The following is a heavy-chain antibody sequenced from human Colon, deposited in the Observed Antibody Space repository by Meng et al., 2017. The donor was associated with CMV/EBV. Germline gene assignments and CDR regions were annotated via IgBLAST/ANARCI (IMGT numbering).Heavy chain of an antibody. CDR3: VRGSNSSFDP. J-gene: IGHJ5*02. CDR2: VSHDGKNK. V-gene: IGHV3-30*04. D-gene: IGHD4-11*01. Sequence: GGSLRLSCVTSDSTFSLYTMNWVRQAPGKGLEWVAIVSHDGKNKNYAESVKGRFTISRDNSQNTVNLHMNSLRGDDTALYYCVRGSNSSFDPWGQGTLVTVSS. CDR1: DSTFSLYT.